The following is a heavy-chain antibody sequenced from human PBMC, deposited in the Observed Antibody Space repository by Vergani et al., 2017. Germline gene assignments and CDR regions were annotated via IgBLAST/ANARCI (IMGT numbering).Heavy chain of an antibody. CDR3: ARGPRPELRFLEWLPLDKDRPLYYYYYMDV. V-gene: IGHV3-53*01. CDR1: GFTVSSNY. D-gene: IGHD3-3*01. Sequence: EVQLVESGGGLIQPGGSLRLSCAASGFTVSSNYMSGVRQAPGKGLEWVSVIYSGGSTYYADSVKGRFTISRDNSKNTLYLQMNSLRAEDTAVYDDARGPRPELRFLEWLPLDKDRPLYYYYYMDVWGKGTTVTVSS. J-gene: IGHJ6*03. CDR2: IYSGGST.